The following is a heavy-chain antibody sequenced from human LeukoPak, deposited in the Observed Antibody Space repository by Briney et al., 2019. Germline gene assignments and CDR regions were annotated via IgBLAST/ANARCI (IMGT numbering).Heavy chain of an antibody. CDR2: IKSKTDGETI. CDR3: TTYRYGVTYYFDY. D-gene: IGHD2-8*01. Sequence: GGSLRLSCAASGFTFNNAWMSWVRQVPGRGLDWVGRIKSKTDGETIDYAAPVKGRFTITRVDSETTLYLQMNTLKTEDTAVYYCTTYRYGVTYYFDYGGQGTLVTVSS. V-gene: IGHV3-15*01. J-gene: IGHJ4*02. CDR1: GFTFNNAW.